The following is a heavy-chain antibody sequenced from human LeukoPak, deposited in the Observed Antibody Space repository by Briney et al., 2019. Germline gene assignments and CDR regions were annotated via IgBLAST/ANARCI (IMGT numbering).Heavy chain of an antibody. V-gene: IGHV3-11*01. J-gene: IGHJ4*02. CDR1: GFIFSDYY. Sequence: GGSLRLSCAASGFIFSDYYMGWIRQAPGKGLEWISYIGSSGSPIYYADSVKGRFTISRNNAKNSVYLELNSLTADDTAVYYCARRQPLRYLDFWGQGTLVTVSS. D-gene: IGHD3-9*01. CDR2: IGSSGSPI. CDR3: ARRQPLRYLDF.